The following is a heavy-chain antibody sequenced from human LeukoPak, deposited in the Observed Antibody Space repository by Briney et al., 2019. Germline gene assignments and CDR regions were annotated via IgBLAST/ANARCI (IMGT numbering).Heavy chain of an antibody. CDR2: ISGSGGRT. CDR1: GFTFSSHA. D-gene: IGHD5-18*01. J-gene: IGHJ4*02. CDR3: ARGLSYADY. Sequence: GGSLRLSCAASGFTFSSHAMSWVRQAPGKGLEWVSAISGSGGRTDYADSVKGRFTISRDNPKDTLYLQMNGLRAEDTAVYYCARGLSYADYWGQGTLVTVSS. V-gene: IGHV3-23*01.